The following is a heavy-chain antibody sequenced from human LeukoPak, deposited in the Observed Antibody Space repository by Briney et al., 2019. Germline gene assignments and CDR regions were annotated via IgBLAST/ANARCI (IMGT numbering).Heavy chain of an antibody. CDR1: GFTLSGYW. D-gene: IGHD5-24*01. J-gene: IGHJ5*02. CDR3: AKGGLRDGYSYAS. V-gene: IGHV3-7*03. CDR2: IKQDGSVT. Sequence: GGSLRLSCAASGFTLSGYWMSWVRQTPGKGLEWVANIKQDGSVTRSVDSMKGRFTISRDNTKSSLYLEMNSLKAEDTAVYYCAKGGLRDGYSYASWGQGTLITVSS.